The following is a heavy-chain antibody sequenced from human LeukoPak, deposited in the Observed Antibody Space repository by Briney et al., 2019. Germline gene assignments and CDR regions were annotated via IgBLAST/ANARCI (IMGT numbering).Heavy chain of an antibody. J-gene: IGHJ4*02. V-gene: IGHV3-74*01. D-gene: IGHD6-13*01. CDR3: AKDIEPAAGTPSPDY. CDR1: GFPFSSYW. CDR2: INSDGSIT. Sequence: GSLELSCAASGFPFSSYWVDWGRPAPGKGLVWVSRINSDGSITSYADSVKGRFTISRDNSKNTLYLQMNSLRAEDTAVYYCAKDIEPAAGTPSPDYWGQGTLVTVSS.